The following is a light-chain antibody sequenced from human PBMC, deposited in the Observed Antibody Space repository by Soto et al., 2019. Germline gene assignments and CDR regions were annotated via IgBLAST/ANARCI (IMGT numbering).Light chain of an antibody. CDR2: AAS. J-gene: IGKJ1*01. CDR1: QSISSW. V-gene: IGKV1-5*01. CDR3: KQCNDGTPWT. Sequence: DIEMTQSPSTLSLSVSERVTISCRASQSISSWLAWYQQKPGKAPKLLIYAASTLQSGVPSRFSGSGSGTEFTLTISCLQSEDFAVHYCKQCNDGTPWTFGQGTRV.